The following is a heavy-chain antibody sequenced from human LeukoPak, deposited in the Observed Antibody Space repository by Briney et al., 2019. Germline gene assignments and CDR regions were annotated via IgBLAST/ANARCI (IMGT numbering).Heavy chain of an antibody. CDR1: GFTFSDYA. CDR2: ISSNGGSI. J-gene: IGHJ2*01. V-gene: IGHV3-64*01. D-gene: IGHD6-19*01. CDR3: ARDTCGCGSGWHLYWYFDL. Sequence: GGSLRLSCAASGFTFSDYAMHWVRQAPGEELEYVSAISSNGGSIHYANSVKGRLTISRDNSKNTLYLQMDSLRAEDMAVYYCARDTCGCGSGWHLYWYFDLWGRGTLVTVSS.